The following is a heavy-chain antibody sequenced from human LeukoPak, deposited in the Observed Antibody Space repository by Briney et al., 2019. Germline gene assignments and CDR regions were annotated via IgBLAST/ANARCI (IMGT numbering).Heavy chain of an antibody. CDR3: AKSLRGYYPVIDY. Sequence: GGSLRLSCAVSGFTFTNCAMNWVRQAPGKGLEWVSGVSSSVDSTYYADSVKGRFTISRDISKNTLYLQMNSLRAGDTAVYYCAKSLRGYYPVIDYWGQGTLVTVSS. CDR2: VSSSVDST. CDR1: GFTFTNCA. V-gene: IGHV3-23*01. D-gene: IGHD3-22*01. J-gene: IGHJ4*02.